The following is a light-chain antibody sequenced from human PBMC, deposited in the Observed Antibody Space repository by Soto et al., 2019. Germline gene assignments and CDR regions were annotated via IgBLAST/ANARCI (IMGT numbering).Light chain of an antibody. CDR2: GAS. CDR1: QSVSSSY. V-gene: IGKV3D-20*02. J-gene: IGKJ1*01. CDR3: QQRSNWPRT. Sequence: EIVLTQSPGTLSLSRWERATLSCRASQSVSSSYLAWYQQKPGQAPRLLIYGASSRATGIPDRFSGSGSGTDFTLTISSLEPEDFAVYYCQQRSNWPRTFGQGTKVDIK.